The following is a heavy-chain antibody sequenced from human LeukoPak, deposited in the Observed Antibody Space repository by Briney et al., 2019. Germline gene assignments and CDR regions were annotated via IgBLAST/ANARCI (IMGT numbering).Heavy chain of an antibody. CDR2: IIPIFGTA. CDR3: ARDLNNRFDP. V-gene: IGHV1-69*13. J-gene: IGHJ5*02. CDR1: GGTFSSYA. Sequence: ASVKVSCKASGGTFSSYAISWVRQAPGQGLEWMGGIIPIFGTANYAQKFQGRVTITADESTSTAYMELSSLRSEDTAVYYCARDLNNRFDPWGQGTLVIVSS.